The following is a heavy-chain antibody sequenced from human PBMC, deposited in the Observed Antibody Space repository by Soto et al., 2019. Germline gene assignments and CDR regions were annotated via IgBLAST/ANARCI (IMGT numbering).Heavy chain of an antibody. CDR2: INPSAGST. D-gene: IGHD2-2*01. V-gene: IGHV1-46*01. CDR1: GYTFTSYY. J-gene: IGHJ5*01. Sequence: ASVKVSCKASGYTFTSYYMHWVRQAPGQGLEWMGIINPSAGSTTYAKKFQGRVTMTRDTSTSTVYMELSSLRSEDTAVYYCARVTSRLDKYHPFDPCGQGTLVTXSS. CDR3: ARVTSRLDKYHPFDP.